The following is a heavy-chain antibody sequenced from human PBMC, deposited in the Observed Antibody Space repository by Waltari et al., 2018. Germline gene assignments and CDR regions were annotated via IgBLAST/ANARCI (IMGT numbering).Heavy chain of an antibody. CDR2: IYHSGGT. CDR3: ARDRSSWYFGWFDP. J-gene: IGHJ5*02. V-gene: IGHV4-38-2*02. D-gene: IGHD6-13*01. CDR1: GYSISSGYY. Sequence: QVQLQESGPGLVKPSETLSLTCAVSGYSISSGYYWGWIRQPPGKGLEWIGSIYHSGGTYDNPSLKSRVTISVDTSKNQFSLKLSSVTAADTAVYYCARDRSSWYFGWFDPWGQGTLVTVSS.